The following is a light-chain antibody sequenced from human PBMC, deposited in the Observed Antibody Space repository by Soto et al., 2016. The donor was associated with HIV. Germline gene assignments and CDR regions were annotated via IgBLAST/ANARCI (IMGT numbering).Light chain of an antibody. CDR2: KDS. V-gene: IGLV3-25*03. J-gene: IGLJ3*02. CDR1: VLPKQY. CDR3: HSADRSRTSSV. Sequence: SYELTQPPSVSVSPGQTATLTCPGDVLPKQYAYWYQQKPGQAPVLVIYKDSERPSGISERFSGSSSGTTVTLTISGVQAEDAADYYCHSADRSRTSSVFGGGTKLTVL.